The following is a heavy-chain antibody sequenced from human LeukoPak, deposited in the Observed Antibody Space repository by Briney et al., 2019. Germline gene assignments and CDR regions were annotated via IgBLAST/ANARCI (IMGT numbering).Heavy chain of an antibody. CDR1: GFTFSSYS. J-gene: IGHJ4*02. V-gene: IGHV3-48*04. CDR3: ARDRVTMIVVVPGDY. CDR2: ISSSSSTI. Sequence: GGSLRLSCAASGFTFSSYSMNWVRQAPGKGLEWVSYISSSSSTIYYADSVKGRFTISRDNAKNSLYLQMNSLRAEDTAVYYCARDRVTMIVVVPGDYWGQGTLVTVSS. D-gene: IGHD3-22*01.